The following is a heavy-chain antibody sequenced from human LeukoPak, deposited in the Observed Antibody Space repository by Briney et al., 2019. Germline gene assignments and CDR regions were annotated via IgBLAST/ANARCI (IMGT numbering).Heavy chain of an antibody. CDR1: GFTFSSYA. J-gene: IGHJ3*02. Sequence: GGSLRLSCAASGFTFSSYAMSWVRQAPGKGLEWVSVIYSGGSTYYADSVKGRFTISRDNSKNTLYLQMNSLRAEDTAVYYCARDASGSWDDAFDIWGQGTMVTVSS. D-gene: IGHD1-26*01. CDR3: ARDASGSWDDAFDI. CDR2: IYSGGST. V-gene: IGHV3-66*01.